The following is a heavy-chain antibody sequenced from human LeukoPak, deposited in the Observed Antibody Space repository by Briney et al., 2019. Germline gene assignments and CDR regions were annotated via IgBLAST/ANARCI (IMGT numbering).Heavy chain of an antibody. V-gene: IGHV3-30*04. CDR3: VRDIGPGSSTWGFDH. J-gene: IGHJ4*02. CDR1: GFTFSSSA. CDR2: ISFDGSIN. Sequence: PGRSLRLSCAASGFTFSSSAMHWVRQAPGKGLEWVALISFDGSINHYADSAKGRFTISRDNSKNALYLQMKILSAEDAAMYHCVRDIGPGSSTWGFDHWGQGSPVTVSS. D-gene: IGHD2-2*01.